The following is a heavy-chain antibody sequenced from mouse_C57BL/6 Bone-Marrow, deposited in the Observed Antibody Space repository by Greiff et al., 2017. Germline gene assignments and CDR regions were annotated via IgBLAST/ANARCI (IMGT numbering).Heavy chain of an antibody. Sequence: EVMLVESGGDLVKPGGSLKLSCAASGFTFSSYGMSWVRQTPDKRLAWVATISSGGSYTYYPDSVKGRFTISRDNAKNTLYLQMSSLKSEDTAMYYCARDGNSPYAMDYWGQGTSVTVSS. CDR2: ISSGGSYT. D-gene: IGHD2-1*01. CDR1: GFTFSSYG. CDR3: ARDGNSPYAMDY. J-gene: IGHJ4*01. V-gene: IGHV5-6*01.